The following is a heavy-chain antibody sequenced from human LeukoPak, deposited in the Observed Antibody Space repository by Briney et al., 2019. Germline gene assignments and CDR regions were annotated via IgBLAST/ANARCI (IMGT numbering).Heavy chain of an antibody. Sequence: ASVKVSCKASGYTFTSYDINWVRQATGQGLEWMGWMNPNSGNTGYAQKFQGRVTMTRNTSISTAYMELSSLRSEDTAVYYCARVAGSSGGWVYYYGMDVWGQGTTVTVSS. J-gene: IGHJ6*02. CDR1: GYTFTSYD. CDR3: ARVAGSSGGWVYYYGMDV. CDR2: MNPNSGNT. D-gene: IGHD6-19*01. V-gene: IGHV1-8*01.